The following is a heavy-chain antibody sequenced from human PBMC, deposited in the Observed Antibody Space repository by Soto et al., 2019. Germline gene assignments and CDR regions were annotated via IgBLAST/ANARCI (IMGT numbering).Heavy chain of an antibody. D-gene: IGHD2-15*01. CDR2: IIPILGIA. J-gene: IGHJ6*04. CDR1: GGTFSSYT. V-gene: IGHV1-69*04. Sequence: SVKVSCKASGGTFSSYTIGWVRQAPGQGLEWMGRIIPILGIANYAQKFQGRVTITADKSTSTAYMELSSLRSEDTAVYYCERDRCSGGSCYSSDVWGKGTTVTVSS. CDR3: ERDRCSGGSCYSSDV.